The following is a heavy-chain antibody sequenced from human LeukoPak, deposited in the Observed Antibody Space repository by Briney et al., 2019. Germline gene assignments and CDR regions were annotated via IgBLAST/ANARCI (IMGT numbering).Heavy chain of an antibody. Sequence: GGSLRLSCVVSGFTLSSDWMSWVRQAPGKGLEWVATMSFDVNNKYYADSVRGRFTISRDNSKNTLYLQMNSLRAEDTAVYSCARGYCTSSSCYNDYWGQGTLVTVSS. CDR1: GFTLSSDW. CDR3: ARGYCTSSSCYNDY. D-gene: IGHD2-2*02. J-gene: IGHJ4*02. V-gene: IGHV3-30*03. CDR2: MSFDVNNK.